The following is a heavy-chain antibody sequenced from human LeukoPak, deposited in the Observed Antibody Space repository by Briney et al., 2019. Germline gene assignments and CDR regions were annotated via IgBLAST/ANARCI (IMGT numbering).Heavy chain of an antibody. CDR3: ARVRSDIVVVPAGWFDP. CDR1: GGSISSYY. Sequence: SETLSLTCTVSGGSISSYYWSWIRQPPGKGLEWIGYIYYSGSTYYNPSPKSRVTISVDTSKNQFSLKLSSVTAADTAVNYCARVRSDIVVVPAGWFDPWGQGTLVTVSS. CDR2: IYYSGST. V-gene: IGHV4-59*08. J-gene: IGHJ5*02. D-gene: IGHD2-2*01.